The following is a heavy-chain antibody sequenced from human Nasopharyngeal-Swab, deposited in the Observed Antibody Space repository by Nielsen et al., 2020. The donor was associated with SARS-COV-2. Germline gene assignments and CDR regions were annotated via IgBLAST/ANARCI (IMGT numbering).Heavy chain of an antibody. J-gene: IGHJ6*02. V-gene: IGHV4-34*01. CDR3: ARERRCSGGSCYSGLNYYYYYYGMDV. Sequence: SETLSLTCAVYGGSFSGYYWSWIRQPPGKGLEWIGEINHSGSTNYNPSLKSRVTISVDTSKNQFSLKLSSVTAADTAVYYCARERRCSGGSCYSGLNYYYYYYGMDVWGQGTTVTVSS. CDR1: GGSFSGYY. D-gene: IGHD2-15*01. CDR2: INHSGST.